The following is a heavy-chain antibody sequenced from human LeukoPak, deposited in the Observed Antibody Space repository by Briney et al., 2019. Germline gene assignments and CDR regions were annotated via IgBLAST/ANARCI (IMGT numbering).Heavy chain of an antibody. CDR1: GFTFSSYA. Sequence: GGSLRLSCAASGFTFSSYAMHWVRQAPGKGLEWVAVISYDGSNKYYADSVKGRFTISRDNSKNTLYLQMNSLRAEDTAVYYCAKYGYGSGLIDYWGQGTLVTVSS. J-gene: IGHJ4*02. V-gene: IGHV3-30*04. CDR2: ISYDGSNK. D-gene: IGHD3-10*01. CDR3: AKYGYGSGLIDY.